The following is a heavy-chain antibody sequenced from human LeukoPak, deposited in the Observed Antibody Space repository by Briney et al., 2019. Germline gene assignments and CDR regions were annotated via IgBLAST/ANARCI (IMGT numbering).Heavy chain of an antibody. CDR1: GLPFGSYG. D-gene: IGHD2-21*02. Sequence: GGSLRLSCAVSGLPFGSYGMTWVRQAPGKGLEWVSGITGNGVYTYYADSVKGRFTISRDNSKSTLSLQKNSLRAEDTAVYYCAKSYCGGDCGWGPGTLVTVSS. CDR3: AKSYCGGDCG. V-gene: IGHV3-23*01. CDR2: ITGNGVYT. J-gene: IGHJ4*02.